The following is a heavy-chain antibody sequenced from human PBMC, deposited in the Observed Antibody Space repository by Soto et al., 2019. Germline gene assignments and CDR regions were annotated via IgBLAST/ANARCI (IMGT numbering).Heavy chain of an antibody. D-gene: IGHD5-18*01. CDR2: IWFDGSNK. V-gene: IGHV3-33*01. Sequence: PGGSLRLSCAASGFTFSSYTIHWVHQAPGKGLEWLALIWFDGSNKYYADSVKGRFSISRDNAKNTLYLQMNSLRAEDTAVYYCARDLGYNYGHPFDYWGQGTLVTVSS. J-gene: IGHJ4*02. CDR1: GFTFSSYT. CDR3: ARDLGYNYGHPFDY.